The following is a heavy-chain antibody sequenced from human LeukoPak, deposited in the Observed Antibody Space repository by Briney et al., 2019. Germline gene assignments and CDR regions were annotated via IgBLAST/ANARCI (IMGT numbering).Heavy chain of an antibody. CDR2: IRSKAYGGTT. Sequence: GGSLRLSCTGSGLTFGDYVMSWFRQAPGKGLEWVGFIRSKAYGGTTEYAASVKGRFTISRDESKSIAYLQMNSLKTEDTAMYYCSRVGTATTLAIDYWGQGALVTVSS. D-gene: IGHD4-17*01. CDR1: GLTFGDYV. V-gene: IGHV3-49*03. CDR3: SRVGTATTLAIDY. J-gene: IGHJ4*02.